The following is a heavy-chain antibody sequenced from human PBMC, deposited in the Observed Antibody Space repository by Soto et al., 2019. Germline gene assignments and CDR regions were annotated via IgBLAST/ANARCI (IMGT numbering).Heavy chain of an antibody. CDR2: ISAYNGNT. CDR3: ARDQYVPQALDY. V-gene: IGHV1-18*01. CDR1: GYTFTSYC. J-gene: IGHJ4*02. D-gene: IGHD2-2*01. Sequence: ASVKVSCKASGYTFTSYCISWVRQAPGQGLEWMGWISAYNGNTNYAQRLQGRVTMTTDTSTSTAYMELRSLRSDDTAVYYCARDQYVPQALDYWGQGTLVTVSS.